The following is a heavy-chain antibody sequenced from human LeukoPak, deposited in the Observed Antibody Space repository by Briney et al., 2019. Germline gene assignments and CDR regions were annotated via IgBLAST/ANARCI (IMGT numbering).Heavy chain of an antibody. D-gene: IGHD6-19*01. Sequence: PGGSLRLSCAASGFTFSSYGMTWVRQAPGKGLEWVSTISSSGSNTYYADSAKGRFTISRDNSKSTLYLQMNSLRAEDTAVYFCAKEAVAGIVDYWGQGTLVTVSS. CDR3: AKEAVAGIVDY. CDR2: ISSSGSNT. CDR1: GFTFSSYG. J-gene: IGHJ4*02. V-gene: IGHV3-23*01.